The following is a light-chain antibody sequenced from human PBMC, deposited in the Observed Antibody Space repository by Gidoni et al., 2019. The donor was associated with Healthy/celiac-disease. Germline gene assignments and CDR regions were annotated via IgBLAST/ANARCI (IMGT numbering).Light chain of an antibody. V-gene: IGKV1-39*01. CDR1: QSISSY. Sequence: DIQMTQSPSSRSAAVGDRVTITFRASQSISSYLNCYQQKPGKDPKLLIYAASSLQRGVPSRFSGSGSGTDFTLTISSLQPEDFATYYCQQSYSTPPDTFXQXTRLEIK. J-gene: IGKJ5*01. CDR3: QQSYSTPPDT. CDR2: AAS.